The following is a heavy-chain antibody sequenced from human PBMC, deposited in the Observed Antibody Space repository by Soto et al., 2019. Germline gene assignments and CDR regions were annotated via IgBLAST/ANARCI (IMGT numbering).Heavy chain of an antibody. J-gene: IGHJ5*02. CDR2: INHSGST. Sequence: SETLSLTCAVYGGSFSGYYWSWIRQAPGKGLEWIGEINHSGSTNYNPSLKSRVTISVDTSKNQFSLKLSSVTAADTAVYYCARGPITMVRGVDWFDPWGQGTLVTVSS. CDR3: ARGPITMVRGVDWFDP. V-gene: IGHV4-34*01. D-gene: IGHD3-10*01. CDR1: GGSFSGYY.